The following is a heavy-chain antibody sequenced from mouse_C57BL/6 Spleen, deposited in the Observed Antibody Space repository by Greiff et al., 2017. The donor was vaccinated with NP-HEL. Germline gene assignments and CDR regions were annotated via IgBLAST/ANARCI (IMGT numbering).Heavy chain of an antibody. Sequence: QVQLQQSGPELVKPGASVKISCKASGYAFSSSWMNWVKQRPGKGLEWIGRIYPGDGDTNYNGKFKGKATLTADKSSSTAYMQLSSLTSEDSAVYFCARGNWEGLYYYAMDYWGQGTSVTVSS. CDR3: ARGNWEGLYYYAMDY. D-gene: IGHD4-1*01. CDR2: IYPGDGDT. CDR1: GYAFSSSW. J-gene: IGHJ4*01. V-gene: IGHV1-82*01.